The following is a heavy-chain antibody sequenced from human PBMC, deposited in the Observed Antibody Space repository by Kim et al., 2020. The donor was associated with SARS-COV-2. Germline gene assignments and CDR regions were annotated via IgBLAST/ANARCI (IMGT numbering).Heavy chain of an antibody. J-gene: IGHJ5*01. Sequence: SETLSLTCAVSGDSISSNYWWTWVRQSPGKGLEWIGEAHQNGETNYNPSLKRRVAMSLDKCKNQFSLKLSSVTAADSATYYCARVPGGCSASSCYLSSWG. CDR3: ARVPGGCSASSCYLSS. CDR2: AHQNGET. D-gene: IGHD2-2*01. V-gene: IGHV4-4*02. CDR1: GDSISSNYW.